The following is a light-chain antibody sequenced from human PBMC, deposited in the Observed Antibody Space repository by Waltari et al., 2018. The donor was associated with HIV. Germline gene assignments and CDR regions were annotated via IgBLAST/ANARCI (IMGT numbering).Light chain of an antibody. J-gene: IGLJ3*02. Sequence: QSVLTQPPSVSGAPGQRVTISCTGSSSNIGAGYDVHWYQQLPGTAPKLLIYGNSKRPSGVPDRCSGSKSGTSASLAITGLQAEDEAEYYCQSYDSSLSGSGVFGGGTKLTVL. CDR1: SSNIGAGYD. CDR3: QSYDSSLSGSGV. CDR2: GNS. V-gene: IGLV1-40*01.